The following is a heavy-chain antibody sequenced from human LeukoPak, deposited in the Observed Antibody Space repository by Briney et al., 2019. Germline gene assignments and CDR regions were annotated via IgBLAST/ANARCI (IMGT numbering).Heavy chain of an antibody. D-gene: IGHD2-2*01. V-gene: IGHV4-39*07. J-gene: IGHJ4*02. Sequence: SETLSLTCSVSGGSISSSSYYWGWIRQPPGKGLEWIGSIYYSGSTYYNPSLKSRVTISVDTSKNQFSLKLSSVTAADTAVNYCARDISVVVRGDYWGQGTLVTVSS. CDR2: IYYSGST. CDR1: GGSISSSSYY. CDR3: ARDISVVVRGDY.